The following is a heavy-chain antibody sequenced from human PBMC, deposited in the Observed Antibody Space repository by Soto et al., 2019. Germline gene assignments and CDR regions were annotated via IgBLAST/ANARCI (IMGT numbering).Heavy chain of an antibody. Sequence: PSDTLSLTYTLSGRSISSYYWSWIRQPPGMGLEWIGYTYYSGSTNYNPSLKSRVTISVDTSKNQFSLKLSSVTAADTAVYYCARLLGYCSSTSCIGLYYYYGMDVWGQGTTVT. D-gene: IGHD2-2*01. CDR2: TYYSGST. CDR3: ARLLGYCSSTSCIGLYYYYGMDV. V-gene: IGHV4-59*08. J-gene: IGHJ6*02. CDR1: GRSISSYY.